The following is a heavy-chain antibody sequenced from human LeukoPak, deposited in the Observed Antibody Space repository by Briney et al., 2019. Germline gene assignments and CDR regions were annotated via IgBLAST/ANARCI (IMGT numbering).Heavy chain of an antibody. CDR3: ARGRQITRWFDP. V-gene: IGHV4-34*01. Sequence: SSETLSLTCTVYGRSFSGYYWSWLRQPPGKGLEWIGEINHSGSTNYNPSLKSRVTISVDTSKNQFSLKLSSVTAADTAVYYCARGRQITRWFDPWGQGTLATVSS. CDR1: GRSFSGYY. J-gene: IGHJ5*02. CDR2: INHSGST.